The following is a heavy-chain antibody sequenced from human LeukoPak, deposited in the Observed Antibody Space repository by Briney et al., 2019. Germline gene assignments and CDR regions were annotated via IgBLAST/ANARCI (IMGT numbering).Heavy chain of an antibody. CDR3: ARPLGGAGSVEDWGGD. D-gene: IGHD3-10*01. Sequence: GRSLRLSCAASGFTFSSDGMHWVRQAPDKGLEWVAVIPYEVSNKNYAHNVQGRFTISRDNSTSTLYMQLNSLRADDTAVYYCARPLGGAGSVEDWGGDWGEGSLVIASS. J-gene: IGHJ4*02. CDR1: GFTFSSDG. V-gene: IGHV3-30*03. CDR2: IPYEVSNK.